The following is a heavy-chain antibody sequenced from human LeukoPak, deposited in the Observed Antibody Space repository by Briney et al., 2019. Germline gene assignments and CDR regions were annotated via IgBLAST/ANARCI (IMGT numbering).Heavy chain of an antibody. Sequence: ASETLSLTCTVSGGSISSYYWSWIRQPPGKGLEWIGYIYYSGSTNYNPSLKSRVTISVDTSKNQFSLKLSSVTAADTAVYYCARYGDFYYFDYWGQGTLVTVSS. CDR1: GGSISSYY. V-gene: IGHV4-59*08. D-gene: IGHD4-17*01. CDR3: ARYGDFYYFDY. J-gene: IGHJ4*02. CDR2: IYYSGST.